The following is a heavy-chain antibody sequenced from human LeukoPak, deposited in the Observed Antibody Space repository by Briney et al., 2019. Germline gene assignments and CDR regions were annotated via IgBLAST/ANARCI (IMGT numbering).Heavy chain of an antibody. Sequence: GGSLRHSRAPSGVTVSRNYMSWVRQAPGKGLEWVSVIYSGGSTYYADSVKGRFTISRHNSKNTLYLQMNCLRGEGTAVYYCARDLLSDYYDSSDNWGQGTLVTVSS. CDR1: GVTVSRNY. V-gene: IGHV3-53*01. D-gene: IGHD3-22*01. CDR3: ARDLLSDYYDSSDN. CDR2: IYSGGST. J-gene: IGHJ4*02.